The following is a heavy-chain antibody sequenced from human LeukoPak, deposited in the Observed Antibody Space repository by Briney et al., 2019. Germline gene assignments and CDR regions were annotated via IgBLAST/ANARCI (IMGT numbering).Heavy chain of an antibody. V-gene: IGHV3-30*04. D-gene: IGHD5-18*01. J-gene: IGHJ4*02. CDR2: ISYDGSNK. CDR3: ANRRGTAMLFDY. CDR1: GFAFSNYA. Sequence: PGGSLRLSCAASGFAFSNYAMHWVRQAPGKGLEWVAIISYDGSNKYYADSVKGRFTISRDNSKNTLYLQMNSLRVEDTAVYYCANRRGTAMLFDYWGQGTLVTVSS.